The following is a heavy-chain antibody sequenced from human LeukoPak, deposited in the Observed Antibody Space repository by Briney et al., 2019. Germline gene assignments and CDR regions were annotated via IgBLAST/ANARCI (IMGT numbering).Heavy chain of an antibody. CDR1: GGSFSDYF. D-gene: IGHD6-13*01. V-gene: IGHV4-34*01. J-gene: IGHJ5*02. CDR2: IERGGST. Sequence: SETLSLTCGVYGGSFSDYFWSWLRQPPGKGLEWIGEIERGGSTVYSPTLESRVTMSLDTSKLQFSLRLTSVTAADTAVYFCARGGLAGSSWSWFDPWGQGTLVTVSS. CDR3: ARGGLAGSSWSWFDP.